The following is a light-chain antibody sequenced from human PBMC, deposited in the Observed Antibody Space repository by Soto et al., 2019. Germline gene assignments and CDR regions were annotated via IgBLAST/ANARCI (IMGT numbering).Light chain of an antibody. Sequence: ESVLKQSAGALSLYKGERATLSCRASQSVSSSYLAWYQFKPGQAPRIIIFGASGRATGIPDRFSGSGSGTDFTLTICRLEPEDFAVYYCQQYGSLSWTSGQGTKVDIK. CDR2: GAS. CDR1: QSVSSSY. V-gene: IGKV3-20*01. CDR3: QQYGSLSWT. J-gene: IGKJ1*01.